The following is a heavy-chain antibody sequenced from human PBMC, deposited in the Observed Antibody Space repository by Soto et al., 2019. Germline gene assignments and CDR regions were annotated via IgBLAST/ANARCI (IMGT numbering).Heavy chain of an antibody. V-gene: IGHV3-74*01. D-gene: IGHD2-8*01. CDR3: AIQDCTNDVCLEAAVTVGGALEY. CDR1: GFTFSKYW. J-gene: IGHJ4*02. Sequence: EVQLVESGGGLVQPGKALRLSCAASGFTFSKYWMHWVRQAPGKGPVWVSYISSDGTTTDYADSVKGRFTISRDNAKNTLYLQMDSLTVEDTAAYYCAIQDCTNDVCLEAAVTVGGALEYWGQGAQVTVSS. CDR2: ISSDGTTT.